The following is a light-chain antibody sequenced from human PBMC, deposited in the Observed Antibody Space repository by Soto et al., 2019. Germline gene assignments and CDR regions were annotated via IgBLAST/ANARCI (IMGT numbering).Light chain of an antibody. CDR1: QDIGKD. Sequence: GDRVTITCRASQDIGKDVGWYQQKPGKSPQRLIYRASSLQSGVPSRFSGSGSGTEFTLTISSLQPEDFATYYFLQHNSSPLTFGGGTKVEIK. CDR3: LQHNSSPLT. V-gene: IGKV1-17*01. J-gene: IGKJ4*01. CDR2: RAS.